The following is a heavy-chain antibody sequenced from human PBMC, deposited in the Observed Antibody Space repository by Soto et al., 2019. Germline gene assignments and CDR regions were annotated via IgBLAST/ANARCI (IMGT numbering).Heavy chain of an antibody. J-gene: IGHJ6*02. CDR3: ARSPNYYYYGFDV. CDR2: IYYSGST. Sequence: LSLTCTVSGGSVSSGDYFWSWLRQSPGKRLEWIAYIYYSGSTNYNPSLKSRATISVDTSKSQVSPTLTSMTAADAALYYCARSPNYYYYGFDVWGQGTAVTVSS. V-gene: IGHV4-61*08. D-gene: IGHD3-10*01. CDR1: GGSVSSGDYF.